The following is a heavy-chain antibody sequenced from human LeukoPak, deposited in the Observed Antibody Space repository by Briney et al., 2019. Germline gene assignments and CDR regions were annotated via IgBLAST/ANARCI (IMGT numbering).Heavy chain of an antibody. V-gene: IGHV3-73*01. D-gene: IGHD6-19*01. J-gene: IGHJ4*02. CDR1: GFTFSGSA. Sequence: GGSLRLSCAASGFTFSGSAMHWVRQASGKGLEWDGRIRSKANSYATAYAASVKGRFTISRDDSKNTAYLQMNSLKTEDTAVYYCTRLSSGWSYYFDYWGQGTLVTVSS. CDR2: IRSKANSYAT. CDR3: TRLSSGWSYYFDY.